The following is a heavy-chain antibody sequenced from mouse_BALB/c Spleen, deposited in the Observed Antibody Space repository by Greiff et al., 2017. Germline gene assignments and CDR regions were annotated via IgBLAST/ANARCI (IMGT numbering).Heavy chain of an antibody. D-gene: IGHD2-1*01. V-gene: IGHV5-4*02. CDR2: ISDGGSYT. CDR1: GFTFSDYY. Sequence: EVKLVESGGGLVKPGGSLKLSCAASGFTFSDYYMYWVRQTPEKRLEWVATISDGGSYTYYPDSVKGRITISRDNAKNNLYLQMSSLKSEDTAMYYCAREGGYGNPFDYWGQGTTLTVSS. J-gene: IGHJ2*01. CDR3: AREGGYGNPFDY.